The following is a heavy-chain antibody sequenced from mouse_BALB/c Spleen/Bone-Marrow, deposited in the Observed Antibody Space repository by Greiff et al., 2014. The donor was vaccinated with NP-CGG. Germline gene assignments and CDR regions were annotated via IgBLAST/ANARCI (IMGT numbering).Heavy chain of an antibody. CDR2: IYPGSGTT. J-gene: IGHJ4*01. D-gene: IGHD1-2*01. CDR3: ARDYGYVDAMNY. V-gene: IGHV1-84*02. CDR1: GYTFNDYH. Sequence: VQLQQSGPELVKPGASVKISCKASGYTFNDYHINWVKQKPGQGLEWIGWIYPGSGTTKYNENFKGKATLTVDTSSSTAYIQLSSLTSEDTAVYFCARDYGYVDAMNYWGQGTSVTVSS.